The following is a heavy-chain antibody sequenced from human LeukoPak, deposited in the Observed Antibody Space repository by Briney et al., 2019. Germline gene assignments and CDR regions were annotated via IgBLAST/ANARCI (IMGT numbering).Heavy chain of an antibody. CDR1: GGSISSGGYY. Sequence: PSETLSLTCTVSGGSISSGGYYWSWIRQHPGKGLEWIGYIYYSGSTYYNPSLKSRVTISVDTSKNQFSLKLSSVTAADTAVYYCARLHYYGSGMWDYWGQGTLVTVPS. V-gene: IGHV4-31*03. CDR3: ARLHYYGSGMWDY. D-gene: IGHD3-10*01. CDR2: IYYSGST. J-gene: IGHJ4*02.